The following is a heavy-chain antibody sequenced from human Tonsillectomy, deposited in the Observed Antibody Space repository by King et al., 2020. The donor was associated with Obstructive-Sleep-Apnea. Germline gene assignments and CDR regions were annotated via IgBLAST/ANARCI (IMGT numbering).Heavy chain of an antibody. D-gene: IGHD3-3*01. V-gene: IGHV4-4*02. Sequence: PLQESGPGLVQPSGTLSLTCDVSGDSISSENWWSWVRQSPEKGLEWIGEIFRTGSTNYNPSLKSRVTISGDRSKKQFYLKLRSVTAADTAIYYCVGNGYYNLEYWGQGTLVTVSS. J-gene: IGHJ4*02. CDR1: GDSISSENW. CDR2: IFRTGST. CDR3: VGNGYYNLEY.